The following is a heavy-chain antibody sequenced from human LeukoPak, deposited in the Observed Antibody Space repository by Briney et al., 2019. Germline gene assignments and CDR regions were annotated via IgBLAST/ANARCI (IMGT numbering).Heavy chain of an antibody. CDR3: AKYSQLLYTPGNFDY. CDR1: GFTFSSSA. D-gene: IGHD2-2*02. V-gene: IGHV3-23*01. Sequence: PGGSLRLSCAASGFTFSSSAMSWVRQAPGKGLEWVSAISSSGGITYYADSVKGRFTISRDNSKNTLYLQMNSLRAEDTAVYYCAKYSQLLYTPGNFDYWGQGTLVTVSS. CDR2: ISSSGGIT. J-gene: IGHJ4*02.